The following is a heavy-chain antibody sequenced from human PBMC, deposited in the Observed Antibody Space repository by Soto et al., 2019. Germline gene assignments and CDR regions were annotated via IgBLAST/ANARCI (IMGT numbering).Heavy chain of an antibody. CDR1: GYTFTRYD. J-gene: IGHJ6*02. D-gene: IGHD3-3*01. CDR3: ARGYRAITIFGVVMGSDYYYGMDV. V-gene: IGHV1-8*01. Sequence: ASVKVSCKASGYTFTRYDMNWVRQATGQGIEWMGWMNPNSRNPGSAQKFQGRVTFTRNTSISTAYMSLSSLSSDAPSVYYCARGYRAITIFGVVMGSDYYYGMDVWGQGTTVTVSS. CDR2: MNPNSRNP.